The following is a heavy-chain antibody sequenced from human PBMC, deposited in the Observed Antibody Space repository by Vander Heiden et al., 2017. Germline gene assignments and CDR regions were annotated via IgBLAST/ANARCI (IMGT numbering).Heavy chain of an antibody. Sequence: QVQLVESGGGVVQPGRSRRLPCAASGFPLRSYGMHWVRQAPGKGLEWVAVISYDGSNKYYADSVKGRFTISRDNSKNTLYLQMNSLRAEDTAVYYCATNLYGDYVPDPWGQGTLVTVSS. J-gene: IGHJ5*02. CDR2: ISYDGSNK. V-gene: IGHV3-30*03. D-gene: IGHD4-17*01. CDR1: GFPLRSYG. CDR3: ATNLYGDYVPDP.